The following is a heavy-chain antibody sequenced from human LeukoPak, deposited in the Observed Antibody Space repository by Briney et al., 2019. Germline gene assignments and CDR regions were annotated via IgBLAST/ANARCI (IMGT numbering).Heavy chain of an antibody. CDR3: ARGYCSGGSCLLDY. CDR2: IYYSGST. CDR1: GGSISSGDYY. Sequence: PSETLSLTCTVSGGSISSGDYYWSWIRQPPGKGLEWIGYIYYSGSTYYNPSLKGRVTISVDTSKNQFSLKLSSVTAADTAVYYCARGYCSGGSCLLDYWGQGTLVTVSS. D-gene: IGHD2-15*01. J-gene: IGHJ4*02. V-gene: IGHV4-30-4*01.